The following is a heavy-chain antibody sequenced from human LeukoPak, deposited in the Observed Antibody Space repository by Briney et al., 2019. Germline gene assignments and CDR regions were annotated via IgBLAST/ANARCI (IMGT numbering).Heavy chain of an antibody. Sequence: GASVKVSCKASGGTFGSYAISWVRQAPGQGLEWMGGIIPIFGTANYAQKFQGRVTITTDESTSTAYMELSSLRSEDTAVYYCARASREELIDYYYYMDVWGKGTTVTVSS. D-gene: IGHD1-26*01. V-gene: IGHV1-69*05. CDR3: ARASREELIDYYYYMDV. CDR2: IIPIFGTA. CDR1: GGTFGSYA. J-gene: IGHJ6*03.